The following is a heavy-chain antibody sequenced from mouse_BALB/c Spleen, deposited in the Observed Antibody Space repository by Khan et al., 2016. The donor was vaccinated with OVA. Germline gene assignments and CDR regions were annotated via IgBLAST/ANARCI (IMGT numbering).Heavy chain of an antibody. CDR2: ISTGGHYT. Sequence: EVQLQESGGDLVKPGGSLKLSCAASGFTFSTYGMSWVRQTPDKRLEWVATISTGGHYTYYPDSVKGRFTISRDNAKNTLDLQMTSLKSEDPAMFYCARLAYYYDSEGFAYWGQGTLVTVSA. CDR3: ARLAYYYDSEGFAY. D-gene: IGHD1-1*01. J-gene: IGHJ3*01. CDR1: GFTFSTYG. V-gene: IGHV5-6*01.